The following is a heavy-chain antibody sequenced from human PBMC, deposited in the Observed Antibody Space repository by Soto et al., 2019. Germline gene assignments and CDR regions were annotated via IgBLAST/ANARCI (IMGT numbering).Heavy chain of an antibody. V-gene: IGHV3-23*01. CDR2: ISGSGGST. D-gene: IGHD2-2*01. Sequence: GGFLRLSCAASGFTFSSYAMSWVRQAPGKGLEWVSAISGSGGSTYYADSVKGRFTISRDNSKNTLYLQMNSLRAEDTAVYYCAKDLTKNCSSTSCYVGYYYGMDVWGQGTTVTVSS. J-gene: IGHJ6*02. CDR3: AKDLTKNCSSTSCYVGYYYGMDV. CDR1: GFTFSSYA.